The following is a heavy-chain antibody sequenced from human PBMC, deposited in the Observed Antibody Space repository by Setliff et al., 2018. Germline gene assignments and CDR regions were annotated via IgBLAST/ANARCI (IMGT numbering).Heavy chain of an antibody. D-gene: IGHD1-26*01. Sequence: ASVKVSCKASGYTFTSYGISWVRQAPGQGLEWMGIINPSGGSTNYAQKFQGRVTMTRDTSTSTVYMELSSLRSEDTALYYCARRMWELRSDAFDIWGQGTMVTVSS. CDR1: GYTFTSYG. V-gene: IGHV1-46*01. J-gene: IGHJ3*02. CDR2: INPSGGST. CDR3: ARRMWELRSDAFDI.